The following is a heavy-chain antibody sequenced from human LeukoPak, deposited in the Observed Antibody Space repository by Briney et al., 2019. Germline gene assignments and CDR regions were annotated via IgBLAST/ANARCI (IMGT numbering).Heavy chain of an antibody. V-gene: IGHV4-31*03. CDR2: ISYSGIT. Sequence: SETLSLTCTVSGDSISSGGYHWTWIRQHPGKGLERIGYISYSGITYYNPSLKSRVNISMDTSKNQFSLSLTSVTAADTAVYFCARDYGDYFRWFDPWGQGTPVTVSS. D-gene: IGHD4-17*01. J-gene: IGHJ5*02. CDR1: GDSISSGGYH. CDR3: ARDYGDYFRWFDP.